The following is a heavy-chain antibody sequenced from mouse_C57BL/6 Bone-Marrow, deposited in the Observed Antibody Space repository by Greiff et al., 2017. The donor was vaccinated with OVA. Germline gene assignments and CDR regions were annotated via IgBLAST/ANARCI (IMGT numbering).Heavy chain of an antibody. CDR3: AREGEFGDYFDY. CDR2: INPGSGGT. J-gene: IGHJ2*01. V-gene: IGHV1-54*01. CDR1: GYAFTNYL. D-gene: IGHD2-13*01. Sequence: QVQLQQSGAELVRPGTSVKVSCKASGYAFTNYLIEWVKQRPGQGLEWIGVINPGSGGTNYNEKFKGKATLTADKSSSTAYMQLSSLTSEDSAVYFCAREGEFGDYFDYWGQGTTLTVSS.